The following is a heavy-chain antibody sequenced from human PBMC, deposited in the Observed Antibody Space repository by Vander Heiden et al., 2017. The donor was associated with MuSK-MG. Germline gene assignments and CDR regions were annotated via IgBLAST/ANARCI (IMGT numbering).Heavy chain of an antibody. J-gene: IGHJ4*02. V-gene: IGHV3-7*01. D-gene: IGHD5-18*01. Sequence: EVQLVESGGGLVQPGGSLRLPCAASGITLGSCWMTWVRQAPGKGLEWVANINHGGSEKHYVDSVKGRFTISRDNSKDSLFLQMDTLRAEDTAVYYCVTGWVTSEHWGQGTLVTVSS. CDR3: VTGWVTSEH. CDR2: INHGGSEK. CDR1: GITLGSCW.